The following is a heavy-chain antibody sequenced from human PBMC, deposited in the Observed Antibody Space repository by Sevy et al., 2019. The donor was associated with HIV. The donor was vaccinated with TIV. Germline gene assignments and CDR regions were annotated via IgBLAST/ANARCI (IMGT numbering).Heavy chain of an antibody. Sequence: GGSLRLSCAASGFTFSSYAMHWVRQAPGKGLEWVAVISYDGSNKYYADSVKGRFTISRDNSKNTLYLQMNSLRAEDTAVYYCARDLEDCSSTSCYKGTYGMDVWGQGTTVTVSS. CDR3: ARDLEDCSSTSCYKGTYGMDV. D-gene: IGHD2-2*02. V-gene: IGHV3-30*04. J-gene: IGHJ6*02. CDR2: ISYDGSNK. CDR1: GFTFSSYA.